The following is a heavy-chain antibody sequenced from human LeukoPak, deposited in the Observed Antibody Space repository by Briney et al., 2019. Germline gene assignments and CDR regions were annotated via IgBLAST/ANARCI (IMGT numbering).Heavy chain of an antibody. CDR1: GYTFTGYY. D-gene: IGHD2-2*01. Sequence: GASVKVSCKASGYTFTGYYMHWVRQAPGQGLEWMGWINPNSGGTNYAQKFQGWVTMTRDTSISTAYMELSRLRSDDTAVYYCARALGYCSSTSCYLFDYWGQGTLVTVSS. V-gene: IGHV1-2*04. J-gene: IGHJ4*02. CDR2: INPNSGGT. CDR3: ARALGYCSSTSCYLFDY.